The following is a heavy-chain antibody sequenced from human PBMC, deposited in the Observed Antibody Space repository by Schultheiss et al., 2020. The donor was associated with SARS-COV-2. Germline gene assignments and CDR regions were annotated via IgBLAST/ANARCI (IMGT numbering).Heavy chain of an antibody. CDR3: AREAGDGYNPRRFDY. V-gene: IGHV4-59*01. J-gene: IGHJ4*02. CDR1: GGSISSYY. Sequence: SETLSLTCTVSGGSISSYYWSWIRQPPGKGLEWIGYIYYSGSTNYNPSLKSRVTISVDTSKNQFSLKLSSVTAADTAVYYCAREAGDGYNPRRFDYWGQGTLVTVSS. CDR2: IYYSGST. D-gene: IGHD5-24*01.